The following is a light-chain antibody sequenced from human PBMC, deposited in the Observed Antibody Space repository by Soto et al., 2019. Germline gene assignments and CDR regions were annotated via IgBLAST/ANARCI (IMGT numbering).Light chain of an antibody. J-gene: IGLJ3*02. Sequence: QSVLTQPPSASGTPGQRVTISCSGSSSNIGSNTVNWYQQLPGTAPKLLIYSNNQRPSGVPDRFSGSKSGTSASLAISGLQSEDEAVYYCAAWDDSLNGWVFGGGTKVTVL. CDR3: AAWDDSLNGWV. CDR1: SSNIGSNT. CDR2: SNN. V-gene: IGLV1-44*01.